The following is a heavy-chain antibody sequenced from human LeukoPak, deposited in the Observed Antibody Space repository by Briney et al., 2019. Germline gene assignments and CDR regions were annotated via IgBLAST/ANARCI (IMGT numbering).Heavy chain of an antibody. D-gene: IGHD3-10*01. CDR1: GFTFSDYY. CDR3: AKDKAAVSSALDY. CDR2: ISYDGNTK. J-gene: IGHJ4*02. Sequence: GGSLRLSCAASGFTFSDYYMSWIRQAPGKGLEWVAIISYDGNTKYYADYVKGRFTISRDNSKNTVYLQMNSLRAEDTAVYYCAKDKAAVSSALDYWGQGTLVTVSS. V-gene: IGHV3-30*18.